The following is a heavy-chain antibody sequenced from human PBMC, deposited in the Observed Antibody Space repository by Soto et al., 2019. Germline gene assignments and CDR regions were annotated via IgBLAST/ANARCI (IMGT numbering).Heavy chain of an antibody. CDR2: IWYDGSHN. V-gene: IGHV3-33*01. D-gene: IGHD2-2*02. CDR3: VRGSSCTTTTCYNLGWFAP. Sequence: PGGSLRLSCATSGFNFSGFVMQWVRQAPGKGLEWVAVIWYDGSHNYYADSVKGRFTISRDDSKNTLYLQMNNLRVEDTAVYYCVRGSSCTTTTCYNLGWFAPWGQGTLVTVSS. CDR1: GFNFSGFV. J-gene: IGHJ5*02.